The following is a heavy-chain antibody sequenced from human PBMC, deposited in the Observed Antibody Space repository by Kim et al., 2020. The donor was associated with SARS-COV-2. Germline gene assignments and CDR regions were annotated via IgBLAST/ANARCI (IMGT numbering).Heavy chain of an antibody. CDR1: GLAFNIKN. V-gene: IGHV3-21*06. Sequence: GGSLRLSCVDSGLAFNIKNMNWVRQAPGKGLEWVSFIDNTGTYIYYADSVKGRFAISRDNGKNSLYLQMDSLRAEDTAVYYCATSRLTGAGHRDSGGYYVGWFDSWGQGNLVTVSS. J-gene: IGHJ5*01. CDR2: IDNTGTYI. CDR3: ATSRLTGAGHRDSGGYYVGWFDS. D-gene: IGHD1-26*01.